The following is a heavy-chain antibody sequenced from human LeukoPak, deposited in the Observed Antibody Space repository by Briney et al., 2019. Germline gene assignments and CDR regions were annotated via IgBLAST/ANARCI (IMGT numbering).Heavy chain of an antibody. CDR3: TRCYGSGSYYTPLDS. Sequence: SETLSLTCAVYGGSFSGYYWTWIRQPPGKGLEWIGEINHSGSIDYNPSLKSRVTISMDTSKNQFSLRVTSVTAADTAVYYCTRCYGSGSYYTPLDSWGQGTLVTVSS. CDR1: GGSFSGYY. V-gene: IGHV4-34*01. D-gene: IGHD3-10*01. J-gene: IGHJ4*02. CDR2: INHSGSI.